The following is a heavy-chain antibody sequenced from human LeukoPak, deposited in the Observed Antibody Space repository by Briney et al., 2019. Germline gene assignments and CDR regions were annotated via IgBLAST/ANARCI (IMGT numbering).Heavy chain of an antibody. CDR2: ISWNSGSI. D-gene: IGHD1-26*01. Sequence: GGSLRLSCATSGFTFDDYAMHWVRQAPGKGLEWVSPISWNSGSIGYADSVKGRFTISRDNAKNSLYLQMNSLRAEDTALYYCAKDFGVGATASSHYGMDVWGQGTTVTVSS. CDR3: AKDFGVGATASSHYGMDV. J-gene: IGHJ6*02. CDR1: GFTFDDYA. V-gene: IGHV3-9*01.